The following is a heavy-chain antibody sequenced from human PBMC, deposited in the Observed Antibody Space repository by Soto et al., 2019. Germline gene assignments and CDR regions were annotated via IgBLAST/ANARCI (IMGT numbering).Heavy chain of an antibody. CDR2: VYTSGST. D-gene: IGHD1-7*01. CDR1: GGSISSYY. CDR3: ARDTITGTTSHYYYYGMDV. Sequence: SETLSLTCTVSGGSISSYYWSWIRQPAGKGLEWIGRVYTSGSTNYNPSLKSRVTMSVDTSKNQFSLKLSSVTAADTAVYYCARDTITGTTSHYYYYGMDVWGQGTTVTVSS. V-gene: IGHV4-4*07. J-gene: IGHJ6*02.